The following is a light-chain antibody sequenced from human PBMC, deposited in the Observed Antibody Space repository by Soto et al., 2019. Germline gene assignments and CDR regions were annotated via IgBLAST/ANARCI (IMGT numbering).Light chain of an antibody. Sequence: QSVLTQPASVSGSPGQSITISCTGTSRDVGYYNYVSWYQHHPGKAPKLMIYEVSNRPSGVSNRFSGSKSGNTASLTVSGLRAEDEADYYCISFTASSPYVFGTGTKVTVL. CDR1: SRDVGYYNY. J-gene: IGLJ1*01. CDR3: ISFTASSPYV. CDR2: EVS. V-gene: IGLV2-14*01.